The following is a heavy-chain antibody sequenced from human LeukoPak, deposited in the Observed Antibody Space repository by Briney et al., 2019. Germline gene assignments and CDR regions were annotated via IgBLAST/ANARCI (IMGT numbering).Heavy chain of an antibody. CDR2: IYYSGST. CDR1: GGAISSYY. D-gene: IGHD1-26*01. Sequence: SETLSLTCTVSGGAISSYYWSWIRQPPGKGLEWIGYIYYSGSTNYNPSLKSRVTISVYTYKNHFSLKLSSVTAADTAVYYCARSIVGAQLYFDYWGQGTLVTVSS. J-gene: IGHJ4*02. CDR3: ARSIVGAQLYFDY. V-gene: IGHV4-59*01.